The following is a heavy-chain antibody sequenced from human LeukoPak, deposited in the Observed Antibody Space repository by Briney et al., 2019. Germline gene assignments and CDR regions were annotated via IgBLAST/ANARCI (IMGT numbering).Heavy chain of an antibody. Sequence: SETLSLTCAVSGDSLNTNTWWSWVRQPPGEGLEWTGEIFHSGSTNYHPSLESRLPIPMDRSKNSFSLRLTSVTAGDPAVYYCARVPRSGSYQGPGYYFYYYMDVWGKGTTVTISS. CDR3: ARVPRSGSYQGPGYYFYYYMDV. D-gene: IGHD3-10*01. J-gene: IGHJ6*03. V-gene: IGHV4-4*02. CDR2: IFHSGST. CDR1: GDSLNTNTW.